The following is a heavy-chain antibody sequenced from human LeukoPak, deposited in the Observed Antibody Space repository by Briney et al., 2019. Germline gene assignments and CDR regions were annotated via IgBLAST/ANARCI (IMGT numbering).Heavy chain of an antibody. CDR3: ARTADY. CDR2: ISRSSTYI. V-gene: IGHV3-21*04. CDR1: GFTFSSYT. Sequence: GGSLRLPCAASGFTFSSYTMNWVRQAPGKGLEWVSSISRSSTYIYYADSVKGRFTISRDNAKNSLYLQMNSLRAEDTAVYYCARTADYWGQGTLVTVSS. J-gene: IGHJ4*02.